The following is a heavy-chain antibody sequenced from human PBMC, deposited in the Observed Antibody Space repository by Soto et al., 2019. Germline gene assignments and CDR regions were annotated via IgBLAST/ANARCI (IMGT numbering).Heavy chain of an antibody. D-gene: IGHD5-18*01. CDR1: GFTFSSYW. CDR3: ARFPYGYSYGFDY. V-gene: IGHV3-7*01. Sequence: GGSLRLSCAASGFTFSSYWMSWVRQAPGKGLEWVANIKQDGSEKYYVDSVKGRFTISRDNAKNSLYLQMNSLRAEDTAVYYCARFPYGYSYGFDYWGQGTLVTVSS. CDR2: IKQDGSEK. J-gene: IGHJ4*02.